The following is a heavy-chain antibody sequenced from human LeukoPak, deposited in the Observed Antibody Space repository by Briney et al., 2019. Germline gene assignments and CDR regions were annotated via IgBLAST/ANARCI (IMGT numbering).Heavy chain of an antibody. Sequence: GGSLRLACTASGFTVSDYAMSWFRQAPGKGLGWVGFIRSKAYGGTTEYAASVKGRFTISRDDSKSIAYLQMNSLKTEDTAVYYCTREVPAAMSRDYYYYGMDVWGQGTTVTVSS. CDR3: TREVPAAMSRDYYYYGMDV. CDR1: GFTVSDYA. CDR2: IRSKAYGGTT. V-gene: IGHV3-49*03. D-gene: IGHD2-2*01. J-gene: IGHJ6*02.